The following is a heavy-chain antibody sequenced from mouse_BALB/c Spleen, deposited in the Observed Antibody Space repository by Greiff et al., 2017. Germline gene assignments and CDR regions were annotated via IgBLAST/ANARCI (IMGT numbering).Heavy chain of an antibody. CDR2: IYPGNSDT. CDR3: TRSFYGNYEGFAY. Sequence: EVKLVESGTVLARPGASVKMSCKASGYTFTSYWMHWVKQRPGQGLEWIGAIYPGNSDTSYNQKFKGKAKLTAVTSTSTAYMELSSLTNEDSAVYYCTRSFYGNYEGFAYWGQGTLVTVSA. J-gene: IGHJ3*01. CDR1: GYTFTSYW. D-gene: IGHD2-10*01. V-gene: IGHV1-5*01.